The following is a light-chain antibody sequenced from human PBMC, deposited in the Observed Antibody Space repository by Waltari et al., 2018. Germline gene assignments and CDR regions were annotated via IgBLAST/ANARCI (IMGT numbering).Light chain of an antibody. Sequence: ELVLTRYPATLSLSQGQPATPSCRASQSVSSYLAWYQQKPGQAPRLLIYDASNRATGIPARFSGSGSGTDFTLTISSLEPEDFAVYYCQQRSNWPPLITFGQGTRLEIK. CDR2: DAS. J-gene: IGKJ5*01. V-gene: IGKV3-11*01. CDR1: QSVSSY. CDR3: QQRSNWPPLIT.